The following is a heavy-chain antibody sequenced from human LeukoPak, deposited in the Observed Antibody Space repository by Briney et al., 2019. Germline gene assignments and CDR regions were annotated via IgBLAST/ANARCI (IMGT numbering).Heavy chain of an antibody. D-gene: IGHD2-15*01. CDR1: GGSISSSSYY. J-gene: IGHJ6*03. Sequence: SETLSLTCTVSGGSISSSSYYWAWIRQPPGKGLEWIGSIYYTGSTYYNPSLKSRVTISVDTSKNQFSLKLSSVTAADTAVYYCVVVVAAYYYYMDVWGKGTTVTVSS. CDR3: VVVVAAYYYYMDV. V-gene: IGHV4-39*07. CDR2: IYYTGST.